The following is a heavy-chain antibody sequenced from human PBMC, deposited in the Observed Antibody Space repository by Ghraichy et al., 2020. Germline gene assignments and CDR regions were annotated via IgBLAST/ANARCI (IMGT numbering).Heavy chain of an antibody. J-gene: IGHJ4*02. Sequence: GESLNISCAASGFTFSSCDMNWVRQAPGKGLEWVSSISSNSLYIYYADSVKGRFTISRDNAKKSLFLHMNSLRAEETAMYYCASYDYNFGEDYWGQGTLVTVSS. V-gene: IGHV3-21*01. CDR2: ISSNSLYI. D-gene: IGHD5-24*01. CDR3: ASYDYNFGEDY. CDR1: GFTFSSCD.